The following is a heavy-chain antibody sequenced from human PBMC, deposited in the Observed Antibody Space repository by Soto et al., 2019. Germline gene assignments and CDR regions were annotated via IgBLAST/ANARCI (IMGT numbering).Heavy chain of an antibody. CDR3: AILSKGESPGWEGRYYYYYYGMDV. CDR2: IYPGDSDT. V-gene: IGHV5-51*01. Sequence: PGESLKVSCKGSGYSFTSYWIGWVRQMPGKGLEWMGIIYPGDSDTRYSPSFQGQVTISADKSISTACLQWSSLKASDTAMYYCAILSKGESPGWEGRYYYYYYGMDVWGQGTTVTVSS. J-gene: IGHJ6*02. CDR1: GYSFTSYW. D-gene: IGHD1-26*01.